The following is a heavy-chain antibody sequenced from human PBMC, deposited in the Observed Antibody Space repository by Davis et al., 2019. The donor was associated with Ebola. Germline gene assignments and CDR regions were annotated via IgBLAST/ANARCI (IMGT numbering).Heavy chain of an antibody. Sequence: SVKVSCKASGGTFSSYAISWVRQAPGQGLEWMGGIIPLFGTTNYSQKFQGRLTITADEPTSTAYMELNTLTFQDTAVYYCASPTLMMASKYGHYYYGLDVWGQGTTVTVSS. D-gene: IGHD5-24*01. J-gene: IGHJ6*02. CDR2: IIPLFGTT. V-gene: IGHV1-69*13. CDR3: ASPTLMMASKYGHYYYGLDV. CDR1: GGTFSSYA.